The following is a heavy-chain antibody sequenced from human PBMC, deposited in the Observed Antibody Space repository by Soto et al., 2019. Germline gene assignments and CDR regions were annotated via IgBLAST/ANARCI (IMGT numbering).Heavy chain of an antibody. J-gene: IGHJ2*01. V-gene: IGHV3-23*01. CDR1: GLTFSGYA. Sequence: GGSLRLSCAASGLTFSGYAMSWGRQAPGKGRAWVSAISGSGGSTYYADSVKGRCTITRDNSKNTLLMQMNSLRAEDTSVYYCVNGGNLAQINGYFDLWGRGTLVTVSS. CDR3: VNGGNLAQINGYFDL. CDR2: ISGSGGST. D-gene: IGHD3-16*01.